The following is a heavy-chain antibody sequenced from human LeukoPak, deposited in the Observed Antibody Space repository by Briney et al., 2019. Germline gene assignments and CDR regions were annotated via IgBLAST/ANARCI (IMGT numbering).Heavy chain of an antibody. Sequence: GASVKVSCKASGYTFTSYGISWVRQAPGQGLEWMGIINPSGGSTSYAQKFQGRVTMTRDTSTSTVYMELSSLRSEDTAVYYCARGLCGGDCPIDYWGQGTMVTVSS. D-gene: IGHD2-21*02. J-gene: IGHJ3*01. V-gene: IGHV1-46*01. CDR2: INPSGGST. CDR1: GYTFTSYG. CDR3: ARGLCGGDCPIDY.